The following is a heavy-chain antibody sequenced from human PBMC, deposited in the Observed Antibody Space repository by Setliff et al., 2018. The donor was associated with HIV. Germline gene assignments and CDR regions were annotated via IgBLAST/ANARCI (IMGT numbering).Heavy chain of an antibody. Sequence: GASVKVSCKASGYTFTDYYMHWVQQAPGKGLEWMGRVDPEDGETIYAEKFQGRVTITADTSTDTAYMELSSLRSEDTAVYYCARLVWFGEGGGVWGQGTTVTVSS. CDR3: ARLVWFGEGGGV. CDR1: GYTFTDYY. CDR2: VDPEDGET. D-gene: IGHD3-10*01. J-gene: IGHJ6*02. V-gene: IGHV1-69-2*01.